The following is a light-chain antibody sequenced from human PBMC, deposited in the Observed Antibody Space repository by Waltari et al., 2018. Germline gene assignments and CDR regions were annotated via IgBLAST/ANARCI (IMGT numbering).Light chain of an antibody. CDR3: ATWDDSRSF. V-gene: IGLV1-47*01. CDR2: EID. Sequence: QSVLTQPPSVSGTPGQRLTISCSGSGSNIKSSYIYWYQKLAGSAPKLLIFEIDQRPSGVPDRFSASKSGTSASLAINGLRSEDEALYYCATWDDSRSFFGGGTKLTVL. CDR1: GSNIKSSY. J-gene: IGLJ2*01.